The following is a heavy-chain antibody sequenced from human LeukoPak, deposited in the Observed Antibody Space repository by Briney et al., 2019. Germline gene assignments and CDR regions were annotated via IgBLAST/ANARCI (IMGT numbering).Heavy chain of an antibody. D-gene: IGHD5-24*01. CDR2: IYGGGST. CDR1: GFTFSDYY. V-gene: IGHV3-66*01. Sequence: GGSLRLSCAASGFTFSDYYMSWIRQAPGKGLEWVSIIYGGGSTYYADSVKGRFTISRDNSKNTLYLQMNSLRAEDTAVYYCARASRWVSFDIWGQGTMVTVSS. J-gene: IGHJ3*02. CDR3: ARASRWVSFDI.